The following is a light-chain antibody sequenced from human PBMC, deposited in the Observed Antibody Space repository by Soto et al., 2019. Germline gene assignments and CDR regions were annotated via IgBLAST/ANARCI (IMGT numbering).Light chain of an antibody. V-gene: IGLV2-23*02. J-gene: IGLJ1*01. CDR1: GGVGSYTL. CDR2: EVT. Sequence: CVLTKPSSLSRSPWQWVTITYTRGGVGSYTLVSWYQQHPGKAPKLMIYEVTKRPSGVSNRFSGSKSGNTASLTISGLQAEDEADYYCCSYAGSTIHYVFGTGTKVTVL. CDR3: CSYAGSTIHYV.